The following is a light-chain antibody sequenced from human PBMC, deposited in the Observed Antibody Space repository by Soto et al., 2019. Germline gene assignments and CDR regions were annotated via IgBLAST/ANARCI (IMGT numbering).Light chain of an antibody. Sequence: QYALTQPPSASGSPGQSVAISCTGTSVDVGASDYVSWYQQHSGKAPKLLLYEVNKRPSGVPDRFSGSKSGNTASLTVSALQADDEADYYCLSHSGSSNVLGTGTKLTVL. J-gene: IGLJ1*01. CDR1: SVDVGASDY. V-gene: IGLV2-8*01. CDR3: LSHSGSSNV. CDR2: EVN.